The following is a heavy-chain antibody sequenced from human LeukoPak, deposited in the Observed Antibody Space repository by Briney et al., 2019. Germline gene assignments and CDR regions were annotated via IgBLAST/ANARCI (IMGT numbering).Heavy chain of an antibody. CDR3: GRDPNGDYIGAFEF. D-gene: IGHD4-17*01. Sequence: GGSLRLSCVGSDFTFANYAMTWVRLTPGKGLEWVSSIKGSGSYAMYADSVSGRFTTSTDNSRNTIFLQMTSLRAEDTAIYYCGRDPNGDYIGAFEFWGLGTLVSVSS. CDR2: IKGSGSYA. CDR1: DFTFANYA. J-gene: IGHJ3*01. V-gene: IGHV3-23*01.